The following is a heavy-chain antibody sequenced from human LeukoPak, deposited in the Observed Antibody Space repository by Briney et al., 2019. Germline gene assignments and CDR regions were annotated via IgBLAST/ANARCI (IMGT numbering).Heavy chain of an antibody. CDR1: GGSVGSGSYY. J-gene: IGHJ4*02. CDR2: IDPTGTT. CDR3: ARSHRHYSSSSGPLDS. D-gene: IGHD2-21*01. Sequence: SETLSLTCSVSGGSVGSGSYYWTWIRQSAGKGLEWIGRIDPTGTTNNNPSLRGRATVSLDTSQNQFSPKLDSVTAADTAVYYCARSHRHYSSSSGPLDSWGQGTLVIVSS. V-gene: IGHV4-61*02.